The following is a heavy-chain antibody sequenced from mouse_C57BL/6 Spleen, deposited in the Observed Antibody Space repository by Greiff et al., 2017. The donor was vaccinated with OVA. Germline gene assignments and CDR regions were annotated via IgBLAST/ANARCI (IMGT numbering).Heavy chain of an antibody. CDR1: GYTFTDYY. Sequence: VQLQQSGPELVKPGASVKISCKASGYTFTDYYMNWVKQSHGKSLEWIGDINPNNGGTSYNQKFKGKATLTVDKSSSTAYMELRSLTSEDSAVYYGAREGYFYLDYWGQGTTLTVSS. V-gene: IGHV1-26*01. CDR2: INPNNGGT. D-gene: IGHD2-3*01. CDR3: AREGYFYLDY. J-gene: IGHJ2*01.